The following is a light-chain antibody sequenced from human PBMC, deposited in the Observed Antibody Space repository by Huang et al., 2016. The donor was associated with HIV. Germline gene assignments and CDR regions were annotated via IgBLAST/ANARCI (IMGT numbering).Light chain of an antibody. CDR1: QTISNN. CDR3: QQSYTTPRT. J-gene: IGKJ1*01. V-gene: IGKV1-39*01. Sequence: DIQMTQSPSSLSASVGDRATITCRSSQTISNNLNWYQQKPGKAPNLLIFSASTSQSGVPSRFSGSGSGTDFALTISSLQADDVATYFCQQSYTTPRTFGQGTRVEIK. CDR2: SAS.